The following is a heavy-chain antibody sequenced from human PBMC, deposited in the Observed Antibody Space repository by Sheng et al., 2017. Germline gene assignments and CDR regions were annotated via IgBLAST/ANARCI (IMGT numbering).Heavy chain of an antibody. CDR1: GFTFDDYA. Sequence: EVQLVESGGGLVQPGRSLRLSCAASGFTFDDYAMHWVRQAPGKGLEWVSGISWNSGSIGYADSVKGRFTISRDNAKNSLYLQMNSLRAEDMALYYCAKGVGGYYDSSGYFDYWGQGTLVTVSS. CDR3: AKGVGGYYDSSGYFDY. CDR2: ISWNSGSI. V-gene: IGHV3-9*03. D-gene: IGHD3-22*01. J-gene: IGHJ4*02.